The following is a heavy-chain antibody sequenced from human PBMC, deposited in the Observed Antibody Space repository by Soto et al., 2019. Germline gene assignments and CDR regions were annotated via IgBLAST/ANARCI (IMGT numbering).Heavy chain of an antibody. Sequence: SQTLSLTCAISGDSVSSNTAAWNWIRSSPSRGLEWLGRTYYRSNWRHDYAVSVRSRITVNPDTSKNHFSLQLNSVTPDDAAVYYCARGVAGSGFDLWGQGTLVTVSS. CDR2: TYYRSNWRH. CDR1: GDSVSSNTAA. V-gene: IGHV6-1*01. CDR3: ARGVAGSGFDL. J-gene: IGHJ4*02. D-gene: IGHD6-19*01.